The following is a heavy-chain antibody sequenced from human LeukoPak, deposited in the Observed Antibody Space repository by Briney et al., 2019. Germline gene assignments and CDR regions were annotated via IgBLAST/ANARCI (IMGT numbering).Heavy chain of an antibody. Sequence: GGSLRLSCAASGFTFSSYSMNWVRQAPGKGLEWVSYISSSSSTIYYADSVKGRFTISRDNAKNSLYLQMNSLRAEDTAVYYCARAVVVVTAIPVYYYYGMDFWAQGPTVTVSS. D-gene: IGHD2-21*02. CDR3: ARAVVVVTAIPVYYYYGMDF. CDR1: GFTFSSYS. CDR2: ISSSSSTI. J-gene: IGHJ6*02. V-gene: IGHV3-48*04.